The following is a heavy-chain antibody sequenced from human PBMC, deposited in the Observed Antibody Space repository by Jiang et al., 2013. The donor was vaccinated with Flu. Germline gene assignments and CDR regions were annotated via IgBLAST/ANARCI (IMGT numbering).Heavy chain of an antibody. D-gene: IGHD6-19*01. Sequence: LEWVSAISGSGGSTYYADSVKGRFTISRDNSKNTLYLQMNSLRAEDTAVYYCASGSSGWYPFDYWGQGTLVTVSS. CDR2: ISGSGGST. V-gene: IGHV3-23*01. CDR3: ASGSSGWYPFDY. J-gene: IGHJ4*02.